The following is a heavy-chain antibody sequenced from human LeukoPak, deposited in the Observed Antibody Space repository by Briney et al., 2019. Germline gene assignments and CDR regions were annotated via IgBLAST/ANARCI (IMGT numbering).Heavy chain of an antibody. CDR2: ISGGGDST. D-gene: IGHD3-22*01. J-gene: IGHJ4*02. CDR3: AKPLVSDYYDSSGYWGY. CDR1: GFTFSSYA. V-gene: IGHV3-23*01. Sequence: PGGSLRLSCAASGFTFSSYAMSWVRQAPGKGLEWVSAISGGGDSTYYSDSVKGRFTTSRDNSKNTLYVQMNSLRAEDTAVYYCAKPLVSDYYDSSGYWGYWGQGTLVTVSS.